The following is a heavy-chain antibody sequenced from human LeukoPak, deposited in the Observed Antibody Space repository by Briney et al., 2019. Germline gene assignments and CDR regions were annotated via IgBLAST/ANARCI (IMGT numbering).Heavy chain of an antibody. V-gene: IGHV4-59*01. J-gene: IGHJ3*02. CDR2: IYYSGST. D-gene: IGHD3-10*01. CDR1: GGSISSYY. Sequence: SETLSLTCTVSGGSISSYYWSWIRQPPGKGLEWIGYIYYSGSTNYNPSLKSRVTISVDTSKNQFSLKLSSVTAADTAVYYCASPGSGSGTIGAYHIWGQGTMVTVSS. CDR3: ASPGSGSGTIGAYHI.